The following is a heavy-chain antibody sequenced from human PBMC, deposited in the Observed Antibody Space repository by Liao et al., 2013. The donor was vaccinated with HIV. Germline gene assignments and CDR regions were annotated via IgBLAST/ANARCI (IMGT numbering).Heavy chain of an antibody. Sequence: QVQLQQWGAGLLKPSETLSLTCAVYGGSFSGYYWSWIRQPPGKGLEWIGEINHSGSTNYNPSLKSRVTISVDTSKNQFSLKLSSVTAADTAVYYCARKRLGELGVDPWGQGTLVTVSS. D-gene: IGHD3-16*01. V-gene: IGHV4-34*01. CDR2: INHSGST. CDR3: ARKRLGELGVDP. CDR1: GGSFSGYY. J-gene: IGHJ5*02.